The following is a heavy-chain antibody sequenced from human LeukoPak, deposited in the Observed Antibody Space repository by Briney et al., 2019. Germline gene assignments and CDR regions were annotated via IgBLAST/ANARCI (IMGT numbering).Heavy chain of an antibody. CDR2: ISYGSDTI. CDR1: GFTFDEYA. CDR3: ARDLNWETY. V-gene: IGHV3-9*01. J-gene: IGHJ4*02. D-gene: IGHD7-27*01. Sequence: RSGGSLRLSCAASGFTFDEYAMHWVRQAPGKGLEWVSGISYGSDTIGYVDSVKGRFTISRDNAKNSLYLQMNSLRVEDTAVYYCARDLNWETYWGQGTLVSVSS.